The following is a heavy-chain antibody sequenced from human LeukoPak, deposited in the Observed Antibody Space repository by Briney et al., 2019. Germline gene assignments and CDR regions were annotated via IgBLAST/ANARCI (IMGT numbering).Heavy chain of an antibody. V-gene: IGHV3-30-3*01. CDR3: ARGPVWYGSGSWTSPIVAGTGKGFDY. J-gene: IGHJ4*02. CDR1: GFTFSSYW. CDR2: ISYDGSNK. Sequence: GGTPRLSCVASGFTFSSYWMHWVRQAPGKGLERVAVISYDGSNKYYADPVKGRFTISRDNSKNTLYLQMNSLRAEDPAVYYCARGPVWYGSGSWTSPIVAGTGKGFDYWGQGTLVTVSS. D-gene: IGHD3-10*01.